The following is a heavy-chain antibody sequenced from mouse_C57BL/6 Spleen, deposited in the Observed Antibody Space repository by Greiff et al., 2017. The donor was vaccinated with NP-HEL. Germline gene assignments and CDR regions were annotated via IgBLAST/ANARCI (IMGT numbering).Heavy chain of an antibody. CDR1: GYTFTDYN. CDR3: ARSYGNSPYWYFDV. CDR2: INPNNGGT. V-gene: IGHV1-18*01. D-gene: IGHD2-1*01. J-gene: IGHJ1*03. Sequence: EVQLQQSGPELVKPGASVKIPCKASGYTFTDYNMDWVKQSHGKSLEWIGDINPNNGGTIYNQKFKGKATLTVDKSSSTAYMELRSLTSEDTAVYYCARSYGNSPYWYFDVWGTGTTVTVSS.